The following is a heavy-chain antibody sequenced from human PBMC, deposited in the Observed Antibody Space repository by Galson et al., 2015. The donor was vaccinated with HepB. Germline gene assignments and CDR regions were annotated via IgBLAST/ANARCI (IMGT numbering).Heavy chain of an antibody. J-gene: IGHJ6*03. V-gene: IGHV1-3*01. CDR2: INAGNGNT. Sequence: SVKVSCKASGYTFTTYAMNWVRQAPGQRLEWMGWINAGNGNTKYSQKFQGRVTITRDTSASTAYMELSSLRSEDTAVYYCARTTNYYYYYMDVWGKGTTVTVSS. CDR1: GYTFTTYA. D-gene: IGHD1-26*01. CDR3: ARTTNYYYYYMDV.